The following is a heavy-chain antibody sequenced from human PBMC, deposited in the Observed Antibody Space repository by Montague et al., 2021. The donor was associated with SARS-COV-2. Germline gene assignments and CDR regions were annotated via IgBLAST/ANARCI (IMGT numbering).Heavy chain of an antibody. CDR1: GFTFSSYG. J-gene: IGHJ4*02. CDR2: ISDSGGST. CDR3: ANRRVRYFDAQGVWYYFDY. Sequence: SLRLSCAASGFTFSSYGMTWVRQAPGKGLEWVSTISDSGGSTYYADSVKGRFTISRDNSKNTLYLQMNSLRAEDTAVYYCANRRVRYFDAQGVWYYFDYWGQGTLVTVSS. D-gene: IGHD3-9*01. V-gene: IGHV3-23*01.